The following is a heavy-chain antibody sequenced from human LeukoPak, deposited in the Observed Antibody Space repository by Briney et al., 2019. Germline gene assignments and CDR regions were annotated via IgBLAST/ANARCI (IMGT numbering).Heavy chain of an antibody. CDR3: ARGLPGGQLSRYDY. V-gene: IGHV4-38-2*02. D-gene: IGHD6-13*01. J-gene: IGHJ4*02. Sequence: PSETLSLTCTVSGYSISSGYYWGWIRQPPGKGLDWLGIIYQSGKTYCNPSLESRVTISVDTSKNQFSLKMNSMTAADTAMYYCARGLPGGQLSRYDYWGQGTLVTVSS. CDR2: IYQSGKT. CDR1: GYSISSGYY.